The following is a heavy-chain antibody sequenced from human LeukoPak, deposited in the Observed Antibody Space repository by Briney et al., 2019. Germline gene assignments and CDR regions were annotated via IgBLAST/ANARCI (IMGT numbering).Heavy chain of an antibody. J-gene: IGHJ4*02. CDR1: GFTFSSYG. Sequence: PGRSLRLSCAASGFTFSSYGMHWVRQAPGKGLEWVAVISYDGSNTYYADSVKGRFTISRDNSKNTLYLQLNSLRAEDTAVYYCAKEGYSYGYSSDYWGQGTLVTVSS. D-gene: IGHD5-18*01. CDR3: AKEGYSYGYSSDY. V-gene: IGHV3-30*18. CDR2: ISYDGSNT.